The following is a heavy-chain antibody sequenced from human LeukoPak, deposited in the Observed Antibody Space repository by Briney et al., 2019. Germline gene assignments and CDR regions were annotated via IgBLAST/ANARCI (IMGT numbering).Heavy chain of an antibody. CDR1: GITFSSYA. Sequence: GGSLRLSCAASGITFSSYAMSWVRQAPGKGLEWVSAISGSGGSTYYADSVKGRFTISRDNSKNTLYLQMNSLRAEDTAVYYCAKDNFIVGATLDYWGQGTLVTVSS. J-gene: IGHJ4*02. CDR3: AKDNFIVGATLDY. V-gene: IGHV3-23*01. CDR2: ISGSGGST. D-gene: IGHD1-26*01.